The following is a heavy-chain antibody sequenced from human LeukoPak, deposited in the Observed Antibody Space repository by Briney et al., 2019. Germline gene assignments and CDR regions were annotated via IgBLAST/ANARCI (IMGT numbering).Heavy chain of an antibody. D-gene: IGHD4-11*01. CDR2: IYYSGST. CDR1: GGSVSSGSYY. Sequence: SETLSLTCTVSGGSVSSGSYYWSWIRQPPGKGLEWIGYIYYSGSTNYNPSLKSRVTISVDTSKNQFSLKLSSVTAADTAVYYCARAGGWDYSPQADYWGQGTLVTVSS. CDR3: ARAGGWDYSPQADY. V-gene: IGHV4-61*01. J-gene: IGHJ4*02.